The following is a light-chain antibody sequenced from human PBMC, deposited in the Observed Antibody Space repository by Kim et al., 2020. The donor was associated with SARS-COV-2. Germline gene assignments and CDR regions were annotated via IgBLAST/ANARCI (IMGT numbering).Light chain of an antibody. Sequence: ASVGDRVTITCRASHNINSYLNWYQLKSGRAPKLLIYGASSLRSGVPSRFSGSGSGTDFNLTIYSLQPEDFAAYFCQQSYSTPHIFGQGTKVEIK. CDR1: HNINSY. CDR2: GAS. V-gene: IGKV1-39*01. CDR3: QQSYSTPHI. J-gene: IGKJ2*01.